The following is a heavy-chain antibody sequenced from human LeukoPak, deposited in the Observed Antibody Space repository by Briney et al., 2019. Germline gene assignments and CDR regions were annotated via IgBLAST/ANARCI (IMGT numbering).Heavy chain of an antibody. CDR3: AKRGQYYYDSSGYYYQD. J-gene: IGHJ4*02. D-gene: IGHD3-22*01. CDR1: GFTFSSYA. Sequence: GSLRLSCAASGFTFSSYAMSWVRQAPGKGLEWVSAISAGGSTYYADSVKGRFTISRDNSKNTLYLQMNSLRAEDTGVYYCAKRGQYYYDSSGYYYQDWGQGTLVIVSS. V-gene: IGHV3-23*01. CDR2: ISAGGST.